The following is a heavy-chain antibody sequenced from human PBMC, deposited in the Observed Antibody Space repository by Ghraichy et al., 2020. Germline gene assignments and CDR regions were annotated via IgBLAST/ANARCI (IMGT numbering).Heavy chain of an antibody. CDR2: IYYSGST. CDR1: GGSISSGDYY. J-gene: IGHJ4*02. D-gene: IGHD6-19*01. Sequence: SETLSLTCTVSGGSISSGDYYWSWIRQPPGKGLEWLGHIYYSGSTYYNPSLKSRVTISVDTSKSQFFLKLSSVTAADTAVYYCARGVSGSVAYDYWGQGTLVTVSS. V-gene: IGHV4-30-4*01. CDR3: ARGVSGSVAYDY.